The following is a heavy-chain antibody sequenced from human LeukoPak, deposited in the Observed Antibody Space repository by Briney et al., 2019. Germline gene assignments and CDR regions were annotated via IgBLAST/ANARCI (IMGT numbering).Heavy chain of an antibody. CDR2: IYYSGST. Sequence: SETLSLTCTVSGGSISSSSYYWGWIRQPPGKGLEWIGSIYYSGSTYYNPSLKSRVTISVDTSKNQFSLKLSSVTAADTAVYYCARRSDSSGYYPILDYWGQGTLVTVSS. D-gene: IGHD3-22*01. CDR1: GGSISSSSYY. CDR3: ARRSDSSGYYPILDY. J-gene: IGHJ4*02. V-gene: IGHV4-39*07.